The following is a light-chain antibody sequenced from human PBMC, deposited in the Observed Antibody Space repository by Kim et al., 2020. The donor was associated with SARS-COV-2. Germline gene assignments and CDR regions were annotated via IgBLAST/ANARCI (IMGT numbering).Light chain of an antibody. CDR1: SNNVGNQG. V-gene: IGLV10-54*01. Sequence: QTATLTCTGNSNNVGNQGAAWLQQHQGHPPNLLSYRNNNRPSGISERLSASRSGNTASLTITGLQPEDEADYYCSAWDSSLDAVVFGGGTQLTVL. CDR2: RNN. CDR3: SAWDSSLDAVV. J-gene: IGLJ2*01.